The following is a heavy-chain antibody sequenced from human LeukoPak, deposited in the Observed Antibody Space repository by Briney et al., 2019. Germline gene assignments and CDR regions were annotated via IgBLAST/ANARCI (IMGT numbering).Heavy chain of an antibody. Sequence: GGSLRLSFAASGFTFSSNYMSWVRPAPGKGLGWVSVFYSGGDRYYADSLKGRFTISRDNSKNTLYLQMNSLRAEDTAVYYCARGTVTLSYYYMDVWGKGTTVTVSS. D-gene: IGHD2-21*02. J-gene: IGHJ6*03. V-gene: IGHV3-53*01. CDR3: ARGTVTLSYYYMDV. CDR1: GFTFSSNY. CDR2: FYSGGDR.